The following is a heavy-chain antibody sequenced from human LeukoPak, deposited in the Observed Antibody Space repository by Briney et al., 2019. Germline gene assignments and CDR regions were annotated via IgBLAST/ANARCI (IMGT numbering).Heavy chain of an antibody. Sequence: SETLSLTCTVSHGSIATHSYFWGWLRQPPGKGLEFVASVQYSGFGYKSPSLRSRVAVSTDTSKNQFSLRLESVTAADTAVYFCVRGVSNDWYFDLWGSGTLVSIS. D-gene: IGHD3-3*01. V-gene: IGHV4-39*07. CDR2: VQYSGFG. J-gene: IGHJ2*01. CDR1: HGSIATHSYF. CDR3: VRGVSNDWYFDL.